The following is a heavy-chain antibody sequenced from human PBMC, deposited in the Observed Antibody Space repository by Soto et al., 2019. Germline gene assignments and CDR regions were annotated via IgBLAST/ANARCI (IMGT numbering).Heavy chain of an antibody. Sequence: EVQLLESGGGLVQPGGSLRLSCAASGFTFRSYAMSWVRQAPGKGLEWVSGISGGGGGAYYADSVKGRFTISRDNSKNTLYLQMKSLRAEDTAIYYCAKGASDFWGQGTLVTVSS. CDR2: ISGGGGGA. CDR1: GFTFRSYA. J-gene: IGHJ4*02. V-gene: IGHV3-23*01. CDR3: AKGASDF.